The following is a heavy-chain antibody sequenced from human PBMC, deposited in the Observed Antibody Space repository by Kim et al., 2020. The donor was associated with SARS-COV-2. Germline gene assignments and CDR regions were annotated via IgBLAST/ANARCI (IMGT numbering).Heavy chain of an antibody. D-gene: IGHD1-26*01. CDR2: IIPILGIA. Sequence: SVKVSCKASGGTFSSYAISWVRQAPGQGLEWMGRIIPILGIANYAQKFQGRVTITADKSTSTAYMELSSLRSEDTAVYYCARDQGPNIVGASDYWGQGTLVTVSS. CDR3: ARDQGPNIVGASDY. CDR1: GGTFSSYA. V-gene: IGHV1-69*04. J-gene: IGHJ4*02.